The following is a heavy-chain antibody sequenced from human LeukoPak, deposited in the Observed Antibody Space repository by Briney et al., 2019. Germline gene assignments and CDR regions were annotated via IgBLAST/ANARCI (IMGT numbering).Heavy chain of an antibody. CDR3: ARARDGHINNWFDP. CDR1: GGSINSYY. D-gene: IGHD5-24*01. J-gene: IGHJ5*02. CDR2: IYYSGST. V-gene: IGHV4-59*01. Sequence: SETLSLTCTVSGGSINSYYWSCIRQPPGKGLEWLGYIYYSGSTNYNPSLKSRVTISVDTSKNQFSLKMSSVTAADTAVYYCARARDGHINNWFDPWGQGTLVTVSS.